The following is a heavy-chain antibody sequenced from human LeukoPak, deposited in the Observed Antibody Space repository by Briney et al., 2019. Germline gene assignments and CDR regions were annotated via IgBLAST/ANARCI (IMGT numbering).Heavy chain of an antibody. CDR1: GGSVSGGNYY. D-gene: IGHD3-9*01. V-gene: IGHV4-61*01. CDR3: ARSWSAGNYGNFDY. Sequence: SETLSLTCAVSGGSVSGGNYYWSWIRQPPGKGLEWIGFIPSSGSTSYNPSLKSRVTMSLDTSKNQFSLKLSSVTAADTAVYYCARSWSAGNYGNFDYWGQGTLVTVSS. CDR2: IPSSGST. J-gene: IGHJ4*02.